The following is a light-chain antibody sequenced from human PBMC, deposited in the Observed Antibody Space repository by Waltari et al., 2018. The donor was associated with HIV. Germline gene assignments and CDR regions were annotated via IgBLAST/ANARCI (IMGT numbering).Light chain of an antibody. CDR1: SSNIGAGHD. CDR2: GNT. CDR3: QSYDTGLTGYVV. Sequence: QSVLTQPPSMSGSPGQRVTISCTWSSSNIGAGHDVHWYQQFPGRAPKLLVYGNTIRPSGVPDRFSGSRSGTSASLAITGLQAEDEADYYCQSYDTGLTGYVVFGGGTK. J-gene: IGLJ2*01. V-gene: IGLV1-40*01.